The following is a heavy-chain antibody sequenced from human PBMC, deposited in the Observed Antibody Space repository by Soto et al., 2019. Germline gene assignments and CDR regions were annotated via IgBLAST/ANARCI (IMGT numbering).Heavy chain of an antibody. D-gene: IGHD2-15*01. CDR2: IRTSDTRP. CDR3: AKVRYCAGGTCSGDFDH. Sequence: GGSLRLSCAASGFTLSSYAMSWVRQAPGKGLEWVSTIRTSDTRPSYAGSVRGRFTVSRDTSKNTLFLQMNSLRAEDTAIYYCAKVRYCAGGTCSGDFDHWGQGTLVTVSS. V-gene: IGHV3-23*01. CDR1: GFTLSSYA. J-gene: IGHJ4*02.